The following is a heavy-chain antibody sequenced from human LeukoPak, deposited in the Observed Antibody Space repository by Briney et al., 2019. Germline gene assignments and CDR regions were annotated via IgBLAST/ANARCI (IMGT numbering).Heavy chain of an antibody. J-gene: IGHJ4*02. V-gene: IGHV3-23*01. CDR2: ISGDGTRT. CDR3: AKWPEGAMDYFDY. Sequence: GGSLRLSCAASGFTFRSAWMSWARQAPVKGLEWVSAISGDGTRTYYADSVKGRFTISRDNSKNTLYLEMSSLRVEDTAIYYCAKWPEGAMDYFDYWGQGTLVTVSS. CDR1: GFTFRSAW. D-gene: IGHD3-16*01.